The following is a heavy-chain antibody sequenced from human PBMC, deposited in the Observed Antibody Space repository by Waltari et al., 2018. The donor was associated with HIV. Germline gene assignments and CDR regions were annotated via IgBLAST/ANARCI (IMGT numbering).Heavy chain of an antibody. CDR3: TSEEDYGSGSHFDY. CDR1: GFTLYSLW. V-gene: IGHV3-15*01. J-gene: IGHJ4*02. D-gene: IGHD3-10*01. Sequence: EVQLVESGGDLLKPGGCLRLSCAASGFTLYSLWSRRVRQDTGKGLDGVGRIKTKGEGGATDYAAAVKGRFTISRDDSKNTVYLQMNSLKIEDTAVYYCTSEEDYGSGSHFDYWGQGTLVTVSS. CDR2: IKTKGEGGAT.